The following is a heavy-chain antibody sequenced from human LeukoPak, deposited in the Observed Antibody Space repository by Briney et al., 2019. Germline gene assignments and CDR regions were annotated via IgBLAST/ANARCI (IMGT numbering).Heavy chain of an antibody. CDR3: ASSSGYSYGYIDY. CDR2: IIPIFGTA. Sequence: ASVKVSYKASGGTFSSYAISWVRQAPGQGLEWMGGIIPIFGTANYAQKFQGRVTITADESTSTAYMELSSLRSEDTAVYYCASSSGYSYGYIDYWGQGTLVTVSS. V-gene: IGHV1-69*13. J-gene: IGHJ4*02. D-gene: IGHD5-18*01. CDR1: GGTFSSYA.